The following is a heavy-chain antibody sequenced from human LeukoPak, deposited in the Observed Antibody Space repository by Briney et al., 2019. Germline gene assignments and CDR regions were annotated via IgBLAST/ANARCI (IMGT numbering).Heavy chain of an antibody. CDR3: ARDSSSWDSHAFDI. CDR1: GGSISSGDYY. D-gene: IGHD6-13*01. V-gene: IGHV4-30-4*01. CDR2: IYYSGST. Sequence: SETLSLTCTVSGGSISSGDYYWSWIRQPPGKGLEWIGYIYYSGSTYYNPSLKSRVTISVDTSKNQFSLKLSSVTAADTAVYYCARDSSSWDSHAFDIWGQGTMVTVSS. J-gene: IGHJ3*02.